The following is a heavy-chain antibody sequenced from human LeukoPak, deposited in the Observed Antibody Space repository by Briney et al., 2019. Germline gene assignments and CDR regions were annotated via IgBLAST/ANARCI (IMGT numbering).Heavy chain of an antibody. CDR2: ISTYNYNT. V-gene: IGHV1-18*01. J-gene: IGHJ4*02. CDR3: ARQVDTTMALPDY. CDR1: GYTFTSYG. D-gene: IGHD5-18*01. Sequence: GASVKVSSKTSGYTFTSYGVSWVRQAPGQRLEWMGWISTYNYNTYFAQKFRGRVTLTKDTSTSTVYMELRNLRSDDSAIYYCARQVDTTMALPDYWGQGTLVTVSS.